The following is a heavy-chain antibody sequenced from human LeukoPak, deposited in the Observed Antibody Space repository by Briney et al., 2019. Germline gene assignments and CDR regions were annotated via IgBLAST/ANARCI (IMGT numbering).Heavy chain of an antibody. V-gene: IGHV4-59*08. CDR3: ARRHYYDSSQFDP. J-gene: IGHJ5*02. Sequence: PSETLSLTCTVSGGSISSYYWSWIRQPPGKGLEWIGYIYYSGSTNYNPSLKSRVTISVDTSKNQFPLKLSSVTAADTAVYYCARRHYYDSSQFDPWGQGTLVTVSS. CDR2: IYYSGST. CDR1: GGSISSYY. D-gene: IGHD3-22*01.